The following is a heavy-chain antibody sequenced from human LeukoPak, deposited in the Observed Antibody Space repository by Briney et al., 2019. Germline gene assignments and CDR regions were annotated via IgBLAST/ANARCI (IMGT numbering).Heavy chain of an antibody. Sequence: PSGTLSLTCDVSGDSISSSYWWTCVRQPPGKGLECIWEIYQSGSTNYDSSLKSRVTISLDKSKNQFSLKVSSLTAADTAVYYCARKGSSTWYTYWFDPWGQGTLVTVSS. V-gene: IGHV4-4*02. J-gene: IGHJ5*02. CDR2: IYQSGST. CDR1: GDSISSSYW. D-gene: IGHD6-13*01. CDR3: ARKGSSTWYTYWFDP.